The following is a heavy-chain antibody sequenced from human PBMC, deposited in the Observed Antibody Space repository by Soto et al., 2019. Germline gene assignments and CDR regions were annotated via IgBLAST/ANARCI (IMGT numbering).Heavy chain of an antibody. J-gene: IGHJ4*02. V-gene: IGHV3-15*01. D-gene: IGHD3-22*01. CDR1: GFTFSNAW. CDR2: IKGEADGGTT. CDR3: TTDPVTMIVVVPSSG. Sequence: SLRLSCAASGFTFSNAWMSWVRQAPGKGLEWVGRIKGEADGGTTDYAAPVKGRITISRDHSKDTLYLQMNSLKTEDTAVYYCTTDPVTMIVVVPSSGWGQGTLVTVSS.